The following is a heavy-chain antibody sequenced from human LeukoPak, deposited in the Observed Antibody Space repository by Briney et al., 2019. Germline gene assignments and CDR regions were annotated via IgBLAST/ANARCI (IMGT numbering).Heavy chain of an antibody. CDR3: ARRAGGSSGSNFAFDI. V-gene: IGHV1-2*02. J-gene: IGHJ3*02. CDR1: GYTFTDYY. Sequence: ASVKVSCKASGYTFTDYYIHWVRQAPGQGLEWMGWINPHNGGTKFAQRFQGRVTLTRDTSITTAHMEVTRLISDDTATYYCARRAGGSSGSNFAFDIWGQGTMVTASS. D-gene: IGHD3-22*01. CDR2: INPHNGGT.